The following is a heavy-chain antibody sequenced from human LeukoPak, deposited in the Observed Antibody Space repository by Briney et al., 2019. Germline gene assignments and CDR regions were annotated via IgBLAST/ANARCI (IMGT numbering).Heavy chain of an antibody. J-gene: IGHJ4*02. CDR1: GYTFTCYY. Sequence: ASVKVSCKASGYTFTCYYMHWVRQAPGQGLEWMGWINPNSGGTNYAQKFQGRVTMTRDTSISTAYMELSRLRSDDTAVYYCARGNRLYDSSGHDYWGQGTLVTVSS. CDR2: INPNSGGT. V-gene: IGHV1-2*02. D-gene: IGHD3-22*01. CDR3: ARGNRLYDSSGHDY.